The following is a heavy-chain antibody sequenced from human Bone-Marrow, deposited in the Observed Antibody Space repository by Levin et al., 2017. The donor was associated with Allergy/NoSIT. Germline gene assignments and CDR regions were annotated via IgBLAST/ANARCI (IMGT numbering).Heavy chain of an antibody. D-gene: IGHD2-15*01. CDR2: IIPIFGTA. CDR1: GGTFSSYA. Sequence: AASVKVSCKASGGTFSSYAISWVRQAPGQGLEWMGGIIPIFGTANYAQKFQGRVTITADESTSTAYMELSSLRSEDTAVYYCASVYCSGGSCHLYYYGMDVWGQGTTVTVSS. J-gene: IGHJ6*02. V-gene: IGHV1-69*13. CDR3: ASVYCSGGSCHLYYYGMDV.